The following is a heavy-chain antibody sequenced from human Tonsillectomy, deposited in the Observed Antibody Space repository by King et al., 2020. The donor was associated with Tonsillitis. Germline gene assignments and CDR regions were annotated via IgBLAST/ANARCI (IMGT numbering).Heavy chain of an antibody. CDR1: GFTFNNYE. J-gene: IGHJ6*04. CDR2: LSSSGSTI. Sequence: VQLVESGGGLVQPGGSLRLSCAASGFTFNNYEMNWVRQAPGKGLEWVSYLSSSGSTIYYADSVKGRFTMSRDSAKNSLYLQMNSLRAEDTAVYYCARGDYYDFWSGYLRWDVWDKGTTVTVSS. V-gene: IGHV3-48*03. D-gene: IGHD3-3*01. CDR3: ARGDYYDFWSGYLRWDV.